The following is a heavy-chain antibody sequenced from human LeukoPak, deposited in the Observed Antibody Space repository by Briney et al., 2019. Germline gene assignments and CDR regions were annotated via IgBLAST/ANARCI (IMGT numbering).Heavy chain of an antibody. V-gene: IGHV3-23*01. Sequence: GGSLRLSCAASGFTFSIYDMSWVRQAPGKGLECVSAIKRGVGSTYYADSVEGRFTVSRDNSKNTLYLQMDNLRADDTAVYYCAKKGQADDYGKPDWGQGTLVTVTS. J-gene: IGHJ4*02. D-gene: IGHD4-17*01. CDR2: IKRGVGST. CDR3: AKKGQADDYGKPD. CDR1: GFTFSIYD.